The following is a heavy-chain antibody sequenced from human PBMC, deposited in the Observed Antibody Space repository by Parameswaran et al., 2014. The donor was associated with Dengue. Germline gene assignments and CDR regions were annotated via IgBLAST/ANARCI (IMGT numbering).Heavy chain of an antibody. Sequence: PGASVKVSCKASGYTFTSYGISWVRQAPGQGLEWMGWISAYNGNTNYAQKLQGRVTMTTDTSTSTAYMELRSLRSDDTAVYYCARDRESLVPAAIRAPDYWGQGTLVTVSS. CDR2: ISAYNGNT. V-gene: IGHV1-18*01. D-gene: IGHD2-2*02. J-gene: IGHJ4*02. CDR3: ARDRESLVPAAIRAPDY. CDR1: GYTFTSYG.